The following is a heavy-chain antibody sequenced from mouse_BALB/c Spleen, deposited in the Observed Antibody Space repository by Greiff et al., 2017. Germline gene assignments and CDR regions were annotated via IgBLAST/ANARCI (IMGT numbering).Heavy chain of an antibody. Sequence: EVKLVESGGGLVKPGGSPKLSCAASGFTFSSYAMSWVRQTPEKRLEWVASISSGGSTYYPDSVKGRFTISRDNARNILYLQMSSLRSEDTAMYYCARGPDYGEFAYWGQGTLVTVSA. CDR1: GFTFSSYA. V-gene: IGHV5-6-5*01. D-gene: IGHD2-13*01. J-gene: IGHJ3*01. CDR2: ISSGGST. CDR3: ARGPDYGEFAY.